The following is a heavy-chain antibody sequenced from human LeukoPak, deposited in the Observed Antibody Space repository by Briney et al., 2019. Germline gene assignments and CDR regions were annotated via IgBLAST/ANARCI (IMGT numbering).Heavy chain of an antibody. Sequence: PSESLSLSCTASGASFSTYYRSWIRQPPGKGLEWIWHIYYSGSTNYNPSPKSRVTISLDTSKTKSSLKLSSVTAADTAVYYCASFAVAVAGTPYYYYGMVVWGQGTTVIVSS. CDR2: IYYSGST. D-gene: IGHD6-19*01. V-gene: IGHV4-59*01. CDR1: GASFSTYY. J-gene: IGHJ6*02. CDR3: ASFAVAVAGTPYYYYGMVV.